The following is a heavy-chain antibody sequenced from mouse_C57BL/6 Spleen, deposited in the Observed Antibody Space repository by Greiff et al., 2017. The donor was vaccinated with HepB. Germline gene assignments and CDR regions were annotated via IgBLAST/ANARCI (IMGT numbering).Heavy chain of an antibody. Sequence: DVKLQESGPGLVKPSQSLSLTCSVPGYSITSGYYWNWIRQFPGNKLEWMGYISYDGSNNYNPSLKNRISITRDTSKNQFFLKLNSVTTEDTATYYCARAYDYDCYAMDYWGQGTSVTVSS. CDR3: ARAYDYDCYAMDY. V-gene: IGHV3-6*01. D-gene: IGHD2-4*01. CDR1: GYSITSGYY. J-gene: IGHJ4*01. CDR2: ISYDGSN.